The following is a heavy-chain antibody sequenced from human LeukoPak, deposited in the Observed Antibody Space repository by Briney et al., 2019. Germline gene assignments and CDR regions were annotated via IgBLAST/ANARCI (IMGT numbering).Heavy chain of an antibody. CDR2: IYYSGST. J-gene: IGHJ4*02. CDR1: GGSISSSSYY. Sequence: SETLSLTCTVSGGSISSSSYYWGWIRQPPGKGLEWIVCIYYSGSTYYNPSLKSRVTISVDTSKNQFSLKLSSVTAADTAVYYCARDHSLYSYGLTPFDYWGQGTLVTVSS. CDR3: ARDHSLYSYGLTPFDY. D-gene: IGHD5-18*01. V-gene: IGHV4-39*07.